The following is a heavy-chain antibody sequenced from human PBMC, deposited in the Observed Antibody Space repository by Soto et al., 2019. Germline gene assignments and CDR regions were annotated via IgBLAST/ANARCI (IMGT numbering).Heavy chain of an antibody. Sequence: GGSLRLSCTASGFTFSSYAMNWVRQAPGKGLEWVSGISDGGGRTYYADSVKGRFTVSRDNSKNTLYLQMNTLRAEDTAVYYCAKVREYQLLSPFDYRAQRALVTVSS. CDR3: AKVREYQLLSPFDY. J-gene: IGHJ4*02. CDR1: GFTFSSYA. D-gene: IGHD2-2*01. V-gene: IGHV3-23*01. CDR2: ISDGGGRT.